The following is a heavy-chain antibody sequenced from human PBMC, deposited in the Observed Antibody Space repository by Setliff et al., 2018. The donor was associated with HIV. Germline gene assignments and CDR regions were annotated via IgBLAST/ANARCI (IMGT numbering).Heavy chain of an antibody. CDR3: ARGTRIYYGSGKLYYYGMDV. V-gene: IGHV4-39*07. CDR1: GGSVSSSGYY. D-gene: IGHD3-10*01. CDR2: VYYTGST. J-gene: IGHJ6*02. Sequence: SETLSLTCTLSGGSVSSSGYYWGWLRQPPGQGPEWIGSVYYTGSTYYSLSLNSRVTIAVATSKNQFSLKLSSVPAADAAVYYCARGTRIYYGSGKLYYYGMDVWGQGTTVTVSS.